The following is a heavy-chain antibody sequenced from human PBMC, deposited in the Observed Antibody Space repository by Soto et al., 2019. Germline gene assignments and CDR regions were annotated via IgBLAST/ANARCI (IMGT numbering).Heavy chain of an antibody. CDR3: TRDLTTGGEYYYDSSGFAY. Sequence: GSLRLSCTASGFTFGDYAMSWFRQAPGKGLEWVGFIRSKAYGGTTEYAASVKGRFTISRDDSKSIAYLQMNSLKTEDTAVYYCTRDLTTGGEYYYDSSGFAYWGQGTPVTVSS. D-gene: IGHD3-22*01. J-gene: IGHJ4*02. CDR1: GFTFGDYA. CDR2: IRSKAYGGTT. V-gene: IGHV3-49*03.